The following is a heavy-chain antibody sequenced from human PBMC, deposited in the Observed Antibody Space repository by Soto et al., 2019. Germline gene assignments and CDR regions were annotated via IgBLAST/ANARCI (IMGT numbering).Heavy chain of an antibody. D-gene: IGHD3-10*01. V-gene: IGHV3-33*01. CDR1: GFTFSSYG. CDR3: ARDVYDYGSGSLGGYYYYYGMDV. CDR2: IWYAGSNK. J-gene: IGHJ6*02. Sequence: QVQLVESGGGVVQPGRSLRLSCAASGFTFSSYGMHWVRQAPVKGLEWVAVIWYAGSNKYYADSVKGRFTISRDNSKNTLYLQMNSLRAEDTAVYYCARDVYDYGSGSLGGYYYYYGMDVWGQGTTVTVSS.